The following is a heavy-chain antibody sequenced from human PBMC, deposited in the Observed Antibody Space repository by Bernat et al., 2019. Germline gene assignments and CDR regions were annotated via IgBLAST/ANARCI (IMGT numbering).Heavy chain of an antibody. Sequence: EVQLVESGGGLVQPGGSLRLSWAASGFTFSSYWMSWVRQAPGKGREWVANIKQDGSEKYYVDSVKGRFTISRDNAKNSLYLQMNSLGAEDTAVYYCARDPLRRYYDSSGSRPYFDYWGQGTLVTVSS. CDR3: ARDPLRRYYDSSGSRPYFDY. J-gene: IGHJ4*02. D-gene: IGHD3-22*01. CDR2: IKQDGSEK. V-gene: IGHV3-7*01. CDR1: GFTFSSYW.